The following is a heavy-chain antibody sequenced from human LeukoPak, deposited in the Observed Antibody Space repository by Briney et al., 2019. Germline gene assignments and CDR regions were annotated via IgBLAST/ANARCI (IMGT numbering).Heavy chain of an antibody. Sequence: GGSLRLSCAASGFTFSSYGMHWVRQAPGKGLEWVAVISYDGSNKYYADSVKGRFTISRDNSKNTLYLQMNSLRAEDTAVYYCAKNAYSSSGNDFDYWGQGTLVTVPS. V-gene: IGHV3-30*18. J-gene: IGHJ4*02. CDR1: GFTFSSYG. D-gene: IGHD6-13*01. CDR2: ISYDGSNK. CDR3: AKNAYSSSGNDFDY.